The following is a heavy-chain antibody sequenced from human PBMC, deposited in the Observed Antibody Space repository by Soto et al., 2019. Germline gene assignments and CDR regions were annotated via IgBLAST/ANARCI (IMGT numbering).Heavy chain of an antibody. V-gene: IGHV4-30-2*01. D-gene: IGHD6-6*01. J-gene: IGHJ5*02. CDR1: GGSIRSAGYS. CDR2: IYHSGST. CDR3: ARLRYSSSSFRFDP. Sequence: PLSLPSSVSGGSIRSAGYSWTWILQPPGKGLEWIGYIYHSGSTYYNPSLKSRVTISVDRSKNQFSLKLSSVTAADTAVYYCARLRYSSSSFRFDPWGQGTLVTVAS.